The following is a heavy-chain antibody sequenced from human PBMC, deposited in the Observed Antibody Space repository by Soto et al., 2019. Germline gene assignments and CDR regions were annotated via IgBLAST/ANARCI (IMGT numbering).Heavy chain of an antibody. CDR1: DGSIRGYY. J-gene: IGHJ6*02. CDR2: IYTSGST. CDR3: AGTDYSYYYYAMDV. V-gene: IGHV4-4*07. D-gene: IGHD2-15*01. Sequence: QVQLQESGPGLVKPSETLSLTCTVSDGSIRGYYWSWIRQPAGKGLEWIGRIYTSGSTNYNPSLKSRVTMSVATSKKQFSLKLSSATAADTAVYYCAGTDYSYYYYAMDVWGQGATVTVSS.